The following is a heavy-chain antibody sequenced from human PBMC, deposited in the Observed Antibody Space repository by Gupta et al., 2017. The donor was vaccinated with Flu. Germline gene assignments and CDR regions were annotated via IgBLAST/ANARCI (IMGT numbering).Heavy chain of an antibody. CDR1: GFTFSSYS. J-gene: IGHJ5*02. CDR2: ISSSSSYI. V-gene: IGHV3-21*01. Sequence: EVQLVESGGGLVKPGGSLRLSCAASGFTFSSYSMNWVRQAPGKGLEWVSSISSSSSYIYYADSVKGRFTISRDNAKNSLYLQMNSLRAEDTAVYYCARDKRRPRENWFDPWGQGTLVTVSS. CDR3: ARDKRRPRENWFDP.